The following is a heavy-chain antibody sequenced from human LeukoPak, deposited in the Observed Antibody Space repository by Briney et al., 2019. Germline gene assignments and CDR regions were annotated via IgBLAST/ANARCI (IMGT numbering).Heavy chain of an antibody. D-gene: IGHD3-10*01. CDR2: MNPNSGNT. CDR3: ATDYYGSD. V-gene: IGHV1-8*02. CDR1: GGTFSSYA. Sequence: GASVKVSCKASGGTFSSYAISWVRQATGQGLEWMGWMNPNSGNTGYAQKFQGRVTMTEDTSTDTAYMELSSLRSEDTAVYYCATDYYGSDWGQGTLVTVS. J-gene: IGHJ4*02.